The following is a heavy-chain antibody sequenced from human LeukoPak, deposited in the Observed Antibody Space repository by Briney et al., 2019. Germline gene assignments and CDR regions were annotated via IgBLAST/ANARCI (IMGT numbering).Heavy chain of an antibody. CDR1: GFTFSSYS. D-gene: IGHD6-13*01. J-gene: IGHJ6*02. Sequence: PGGSLRLSCAASGFTFSSYSMNWVRQAPGKGLEWVGRIKSKTDGGTTDYAAPVKGRFTISRDDSKNTLYLQMNSLKTEDTAVYYCTTDRSSSWYYYYGMDVWGQGTTVTVSS. CDR3: TTDRSSSWYYYYGMDV. V-gene: IGHV3-15*07. CDR2: IKSKTDGGTT.